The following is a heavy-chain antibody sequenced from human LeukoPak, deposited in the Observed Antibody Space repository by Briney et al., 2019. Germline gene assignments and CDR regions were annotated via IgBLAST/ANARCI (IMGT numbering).Heavy chain of an antibody. CDR3: ARGHGSYYYYMDV. J-gene: IGHJ6*03. V-gene: IGHV1-2*02. CDR2: MNPNSGGT. CDR1: GYTFTDFY. Sequence: ASVKVSCKASGYTFTDFYMRWVRQAPGQGLEWMGWMNPNSGGTDYAQKFQGRVTMTRDTSTSTAYMELSRLRSDDTAVYHCARGHGSYYYYMDVWGKGTTVTVSS. D-gene: IGHD3-10*01.